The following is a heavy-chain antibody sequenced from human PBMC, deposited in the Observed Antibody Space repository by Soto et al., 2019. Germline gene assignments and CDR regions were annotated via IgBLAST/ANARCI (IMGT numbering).Heavy chain of an antibody. CDR1: VFSLISSAVGVG. J-gene: IGHJ4*02. V-gene: IGHV2-5*02. CDR3: VHWSTGTYGTIFVDD. D-gene: IGHD3-9*01. CDR2: IFWDDDK. Sequence: SGPPLVNPTQPLTLTCTFSVFSLISSAVGVGVAWIRRLPGKSLELLALIFWDDDKRYSTSLKSRLNIPKDTSQNPVVLTMTNLDVVDTATYYCVHWSTGTYGTIFVDDWGQGTLVTVSS.